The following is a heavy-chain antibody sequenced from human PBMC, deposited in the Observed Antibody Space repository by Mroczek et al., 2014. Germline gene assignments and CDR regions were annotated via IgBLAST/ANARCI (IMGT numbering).Heavy chain of an antibody. CDR3: ARDPSTKYYLDY. CDR1: GYTFTSHY. CDR2: VDPRSGGT. J-gene: IGHJ4*02. Sequence: QVQLVQSGAEVKNPGASVKVSCKASGYTFTSHYLNWVRQAPGQGLEWMGWVDPRSGGTKLAQRFQGRVTMTRDTSISTVYMELSGVNSDDTAVYYCARDPSTKYYLDYWGQGTLVSVSS. V-gene: IGHV1-2*02. D-gene: IGHD3-16*01.